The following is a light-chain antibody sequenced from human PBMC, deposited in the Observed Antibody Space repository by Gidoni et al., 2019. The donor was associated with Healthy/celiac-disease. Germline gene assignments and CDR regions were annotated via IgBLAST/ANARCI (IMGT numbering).Light chain of an antibody. CDR1: QSVSSSY. V-gene: IGKV3-20*01. Sequence: EIVLTQSPGTLSLSPGERATLSCRASQSVSSSYLAWYQQKPGQAPRLLIYGASSRAPGIPDRFSGSGAGRDFTLTISRLEPEEFAVYYCQQYGSSPSWTFGQGTKVEIK. CDR3: QQYGSSPSWT. CDR2: GAS. J-gene: IGKJ1*01.